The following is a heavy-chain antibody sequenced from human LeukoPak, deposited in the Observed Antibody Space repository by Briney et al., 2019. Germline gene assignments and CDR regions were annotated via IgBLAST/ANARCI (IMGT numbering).Heavy chain of an antibody. CDR2: IYCGGSA. D-gene: IGHD4-17*01. V-gene: IGHV4-31*03. CDR1: GGSISSGGYY. Sequence: SETLSLTCTVSGGSISSGGYYWSWLRQHPGKGLEWIGYIYCGGSAYYYPSLKSRVTISVDTSKNQFSLKLSSVTAADTAVYYCARGGYGDSGAFDIWGQGTMVTVSS. J-gene: IGHJ3*02. CDR3: ARGGYGDSGAFDI.